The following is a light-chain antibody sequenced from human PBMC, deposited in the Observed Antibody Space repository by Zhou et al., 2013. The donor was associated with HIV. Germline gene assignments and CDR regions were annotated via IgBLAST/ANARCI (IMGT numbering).Light chain of an antibody. Sequence: QSALTQPPSASGSPGQSVTISCTGTSSDVGGYNYVSWYQQHPGKAPKFMIYEVSKRPSGVPDRFSGLQAEDEADYYCGSYAGSSSWIFGGGTKLTVL. J-gene: IGLJ2*01. CDR3: GSYAGSSSWI. V-gene: IGLV2-8*01. CDR2: EVS. CDR1: SSDVGGYNY.